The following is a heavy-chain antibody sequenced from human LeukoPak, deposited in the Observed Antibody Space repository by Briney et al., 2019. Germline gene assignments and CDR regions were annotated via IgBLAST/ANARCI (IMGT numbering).Heavy chain of an antibody. CDR3: AREPSSGWYGGYFDY. Sequence: GASVMVSCKASGYTFTSYGISWVRQAPGQGLEWMGWISAYNGNTNYAQKLQGRVTMTTDTSTSTAYMELRSLRSDDTAVYYCAREPSSGWYGGYFDYWGQGTQVTVSS. CDR1: GYTFTSYG. CDR2: ISAYNGNT. J-gene: IGHJ4*02. D-gene: IGHD6-19*01. V-gene: IGHV1-18*01.